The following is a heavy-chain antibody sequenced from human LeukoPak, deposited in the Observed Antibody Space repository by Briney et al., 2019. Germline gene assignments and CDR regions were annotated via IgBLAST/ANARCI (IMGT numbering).Heavy chain of an antibody. CDR2: ISGSGGST. CDR1: GFTFSSYA. J-gene: IGHJ4*02. V-gene: IGHV3-23*01. CDR3: ANLNRWLVQPLFDY. Sequence: TGGSLRLSCAASGFTFSSYAMSWVRQAPGKGLGWVSAISGSGGSTYYADSVKGRFTISRDNSKNTLYLQMNSLRAEDTAVYYCANLNRWLVQPLFDYWGQGTLVTVSS. D-gene: IGHD6-19*01.